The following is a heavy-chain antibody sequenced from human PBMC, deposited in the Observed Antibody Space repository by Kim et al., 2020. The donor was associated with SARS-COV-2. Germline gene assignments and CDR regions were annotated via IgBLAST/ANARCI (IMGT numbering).Heavy chain of an antibody. CDR2: IYYSGST. V-gene: IGHV4-59*08. CDR3: ARLLSVAFDI. J-gene: IGHJ3*02. CDR1: GGSISSYY. Sequence: SETLSLTCTVSGGSISSYYWSWIRQPPGKGLEWIGYIYYSGSTNYNPSLKSRVTISVDTSKNQFSLKLSSVTAADTAVYYCARLLSVAFDIWGQGTMVTVSS. D-gene: IGHD3-10*01.